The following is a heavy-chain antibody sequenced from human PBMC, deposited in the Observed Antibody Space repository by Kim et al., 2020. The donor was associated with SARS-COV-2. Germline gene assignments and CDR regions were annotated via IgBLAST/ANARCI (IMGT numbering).Heavy chain of an antibody. CDR3: TREIVEDCSGGSCYSWDY. CDR2: ISTNSDYI. D-gene: IGHD2-15*01. J-gene: IGHJ4*02. V-gene: IGHV3-21*06. CDR1: GFTFNSFG. Sequence: GGSLRLSCAASGFTFNSFGMNCVRQGPGMGLQWVSSISTNSDYIYYSDSMKGRFSVSRDNTRNSLYLQMNDLQVEDTAIYYCTREIVEDCSGGSCYSWDYWGRGTLVTVSS.